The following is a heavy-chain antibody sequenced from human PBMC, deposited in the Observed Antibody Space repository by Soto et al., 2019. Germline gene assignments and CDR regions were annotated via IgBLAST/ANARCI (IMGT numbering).Heavy chain of an antibody. CDR3: ARDAFYYDSSGFPTYYFDY. J-gene: IGHJ4*02. V-gene: IGHV3-33*01. CDR1: GFTFSSYG. D-gene: IGHD3-22*01. CDR2: IWYDGSNK. Sequence: QVQLVESGGGVVQPGRSLRLSCAASGFTFSSYGMHWVRQAPGKGLEWVAVIWYDGSNKYYADSVKGRFTISRDNSKNTLYLQMNCLRAEDTAVYYCARDAFYYDSSGFPTYYFDYWGQGTLVTVSS.